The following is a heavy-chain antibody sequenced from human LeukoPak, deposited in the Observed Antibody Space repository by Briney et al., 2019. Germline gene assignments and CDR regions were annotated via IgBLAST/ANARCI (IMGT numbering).Heavy chain of an antibody. J-gene: IGHJ4*02. CDR2: IKQDGSEK. D-gene: IGHD4-17*01. CDR1: GFTFSSYW. Sequence: NPGGSLRPSCAASGFTFSSYWMSWVRQAPGKGLEWVANIKQDGSEKYYVDSVKGRFTISRDNAKNSLYLQMNSLRAEDTAVYYCARDQSSYGDYPMRYFDYWGQGTLVTVSS. CDR3: ARDQSSYGDYPMRYFDY. V-gene: IGHV3-7*01.